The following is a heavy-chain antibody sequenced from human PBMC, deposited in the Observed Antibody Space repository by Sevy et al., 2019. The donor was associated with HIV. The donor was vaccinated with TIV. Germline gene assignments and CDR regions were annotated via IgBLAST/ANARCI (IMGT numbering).Heavy chain of an antibody. V-gene: IGHV3-30*04. D-gene: IGHD3-3*01. CDR3: ASLTAPNYEDTTSYYFGY. J-gene: IGHJ4*02. CDR2: ISYEGSNN. CDR1: GFTFSSYA. Sequence: GGSLRLSCAASGFTFSSYAMHWVRQAPGKGLEWVALISYEGSNNYNAVPVKGRFTISRVNSKNIPYLKMTSLRAEDTAVYYWASLTAPNYEDTTSYYFGYWGQGTLVTVSS.